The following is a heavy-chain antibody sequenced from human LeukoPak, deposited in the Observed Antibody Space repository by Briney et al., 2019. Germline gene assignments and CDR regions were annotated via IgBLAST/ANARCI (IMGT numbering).Heavy chain of an antibody. J-gene: IGHJ5*02. CDR2: INPNSGAT. CDR3: ARDSYRRILTTLGADHTSHLDP. D-gene: IGHD2-15*01. Sequence: ASVKVSCKASGYTFIGYYMHWVRQAPGQGLEWMGRINPNSGATKYAQKFEGRVTMTRDTTSNTAYMELSRLRSDDTAVYYCARDSYRRILTTLGADHTSHLDPWGQGTLVTVSS. CDR1: GYTFIGYY. V-gene: IGHV1-2*06.